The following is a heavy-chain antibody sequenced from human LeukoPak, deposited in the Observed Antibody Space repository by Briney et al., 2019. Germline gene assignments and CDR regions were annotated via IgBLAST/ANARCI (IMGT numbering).Heavy chain of an antibody. D-gene: IGHD2-2*01. Sequence: SETLSLTCTVSGGSISSGGYYWSWIRQHPGKGLEWIGYIYYSGSTYYNPSLKSRVTISVDTSKNQFSLKLSSVTAADTAVYYCARDGGRVYCSSTSCFVGYFDYWGQGTLVTVSS. CDR2: IYYSGST. J-gene: IGHJ4*02. CDR1: GGSISSGGYY. V-gene: IGHV4-31*03. CDR3: ARDGGRVYCSSTSCFVGYFDY.